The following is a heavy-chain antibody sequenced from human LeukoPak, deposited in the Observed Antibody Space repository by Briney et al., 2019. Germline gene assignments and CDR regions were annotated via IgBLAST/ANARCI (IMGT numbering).Heavy chain of an antibody. V-gene: IGHV1-8*01. CDR2: MNPNSGNT. D-gene: IGHD3-3*01. CDR3: ATEAFWSGYYRGNWFDP. Sequence: ASVKVSCKASGYTFTSYDINWVRQATGQGLEWMGWMNPNSGNTGYAQKFQGRVTMTRNTSISTAYMELSSLRSEDTAVYYCATEAFWSGYYRGNWFDPWGQGTLVTVSS. CDR1: GYTFTSYD. J-gene: IGHJ5*02.